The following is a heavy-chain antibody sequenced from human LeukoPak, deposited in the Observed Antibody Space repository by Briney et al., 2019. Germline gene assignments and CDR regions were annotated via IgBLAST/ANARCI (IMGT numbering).Heavy chain of an antibody. J-gene: IGHJ4*02. CDR1: GFTFDDYA. CDR3: AKASGGYYDSSGYRYYFDY. Sequence: PGRSLRLSCAASGFTFDDYAMHWVRQAPGKGLEWVSGISWNSGSIGYADSVKGRFTISRDNAKNSLYLQMNSLRAEDTALHYCAKASGGYYDSSGYRYYFDYWGQGTLVTVSS. D-gene: IGHD3-22*01. V-gene: IGHV3-9*01. CDR2: ISWNSGSI.